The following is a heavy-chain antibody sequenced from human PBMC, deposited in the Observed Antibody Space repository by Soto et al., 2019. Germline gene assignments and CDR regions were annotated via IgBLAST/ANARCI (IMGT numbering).Heavy chain of an antibody. CDR2: IYYSGST. Sequence: QLQLQESGPGLVKPSETLSLTCTVSGGSISSSSYYWGWIRQPPGKGLEWIGSIYYSGSTYYNPSLKSRVTISVDTSKNQFSLQLSSVTAADTTMYYCATIRNGGYGALDYRGQGNLVTVSS. J-gene: IGHJ4*02. V-gene: IGHV4-39*01. D-gene: IGHD5-12*01. CDR1: GGSISSSSYY. CDR3: ATIRNGGYGALDY.